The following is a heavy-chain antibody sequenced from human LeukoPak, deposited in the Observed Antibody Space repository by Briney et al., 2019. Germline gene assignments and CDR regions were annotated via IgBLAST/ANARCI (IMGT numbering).Heavy chain of an antibody. V-gene: IGHV3-23*01. D-gene: IGHD7-27*01. Sequence: GGSLRLSCIASGFTLSNYDMTWVRQTPGKGLEYVSSIGSGGYTFYAGSVKGRFSISRDISQNTVYLQMNSLRAEDTAMYFCAKKLPGASNYFYFWGQGTLVTVSS. J-gene: IGHJ4*02. CDR3: AKKLPGASNYFYF. CDR1: GFTLSNYD. CDR2: IGSGGYT.